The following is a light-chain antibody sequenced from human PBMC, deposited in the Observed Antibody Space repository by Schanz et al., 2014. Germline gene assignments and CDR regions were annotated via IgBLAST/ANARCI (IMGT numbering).Light chain of an antibody. Sequence: DIVMTQSPDSLAVSLGERATINCKSSQSLLYRSNNKNCLAWYQQKPGQPPKVLIYWASTRGSGVPDRFSGSGSGTEFTLTITSLQSEDLAVYYCQQYNNWPQLTFGGGTKVEIE. V-gene: IGKV4-1*01. CDR2: WAS. CDR1: QSLLYRSNNKNC. J-gene: IGKJ4*01. CDR3: QQYNNWPQLT.